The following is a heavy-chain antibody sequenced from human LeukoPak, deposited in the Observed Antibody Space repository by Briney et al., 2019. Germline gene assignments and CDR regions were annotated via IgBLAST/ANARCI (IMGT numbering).Heavy chain of an antibody. Sequence: SLKVSCKASGGTFSSYAISWVRQAPGQRLEWMGRIIPIFGIANYAQKFQGRVTITADKSTSTAYMELSSLRSEDTAVYYCARVPIVVVPATTDNWFDPWGQGTLVTVSS. CDR2: IIPIFGIA. CDR3: ARVPIVVVPATTDNWFDP. V-gene: IGHV1-69*04. D-gene: IGHD2-2*01. J-gene: IGHJ5*02. CDR1: GGTFSSYA.